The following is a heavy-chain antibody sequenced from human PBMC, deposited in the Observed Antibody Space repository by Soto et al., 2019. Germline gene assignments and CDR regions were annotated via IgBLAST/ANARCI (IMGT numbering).Heavy chain of an antibody. CDR3: ARDLTKAAGHNWFDP. Sequence: SETLSLTCTVSGGSISSYYWSWIRQPAGKGLEWIGRIYTSGSTNYNPSLKSRVTMSVDTSKNQFSLKLSSVTAADTAVYYCARDLTKAAGHNWFDPWGQGXLVTVYS. CDR1: GGSISSYY. CDR2: IYTSGST. J-gene: IGHJ5*02. V-gene: IGHV4-4*07. D-gene: IGHD6-13*01.